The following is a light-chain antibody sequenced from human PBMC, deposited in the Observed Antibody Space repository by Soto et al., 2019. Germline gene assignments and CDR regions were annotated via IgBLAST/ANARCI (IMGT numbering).Light chain of an antibody. CDR1: QSVSSSY. V-gene: IGKV3-20*01. CDR2: GAS. CDR3: QQYGSSPRMYT. Sequence: EIVLTQSPGTLSLSPGERATLSCRASQSVSSSYLAWYQQKPGQAPRLLIYGASSRATGIPDRFSGSGSGTDFTLTISRLEPEDFAGYYCQQYGSSPRMYTFGQGTKVDIK. J-gene: IGKJ2*01.